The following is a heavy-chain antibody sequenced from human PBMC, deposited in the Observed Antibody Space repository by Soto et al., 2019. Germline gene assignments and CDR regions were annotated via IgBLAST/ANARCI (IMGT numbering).Heavy chain of an antibody. CDR1: GGTFSSYA. CDR2: IIPIFGTA. CDR3: ASYHYYGSGSYYPWYFDY. Sequence: QVQLVQSGAEVKKPGSSVKVSCKASGGTFSSYAISWVRQAPGQGLEWIGGIIPIFGTANYAQKFQGRVTITADESTSTAYMELSSPRSEDTALYYCASYHYYGSGSYYPWYFDYWGQGTLVTVSS. J-gene: IGHJ4*02. V-gene: IGHV1-69*01. D-gene: IGHD3-10*01.